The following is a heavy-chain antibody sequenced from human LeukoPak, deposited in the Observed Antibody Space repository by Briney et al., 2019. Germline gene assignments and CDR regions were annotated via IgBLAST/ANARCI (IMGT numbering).Heavy chain of an antibody. V-gene: IGHV4-34*01. CDR3: ARTSGYSYNYNWFDP. CDR2: INYSENT. J-gene: IGHJ5*02. Sequence: PSETLSLTCAVYGGSFSGHYWSWIRQAPGTGLEWIGEINYSENTNYNPSLKSRVTISVDTSKNQFSLKLSSVTAADTAVYYCARTSGYSYNYNWFDPWGQGTLVTVSS. D-gene: IGHD5-18*01. CDR1: GGSFSGHY.